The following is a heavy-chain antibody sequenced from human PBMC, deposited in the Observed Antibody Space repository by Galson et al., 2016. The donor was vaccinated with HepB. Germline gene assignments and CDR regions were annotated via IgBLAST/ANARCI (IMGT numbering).Heavy chain of an antibody. CDR2: IFNSGST. CDR3: ARSLTASWARYNWFDP. J-gene: IGHJ5*02. Sequence: TLSLTCTVSGDSISSGGSYWTWLRQRPGKGLEWIGYIFNSGSTFYNPSLKSRLTISVDTSKKHFSLNLNSLTAADTAVYFCARSLTASWARYNWFDPWGQGILVTVSS. CDR1: GDSISSGGSY. D-gene: IGHD1-26*01. V-gene: IGHV4-31*03.